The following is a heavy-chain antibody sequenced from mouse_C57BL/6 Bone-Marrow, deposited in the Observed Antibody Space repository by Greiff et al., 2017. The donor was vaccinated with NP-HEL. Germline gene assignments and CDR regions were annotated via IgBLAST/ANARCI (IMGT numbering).Heavy chain of an antibody. D-gene: IGHD1-1*01. CDR3: ARRLYVCSLDY. J-gene: IGHJ2*01. CDR1: GYTFTSYW. V-gene: IGHV1-53*01. Sequence: VQLQQSGTELVKPGASVKLSCKASGYTFTSYWMHWVKQRPGQGLEWIGNINPSNGGTNYNEKFKSKATLTVDKSSSTASVHLSSLTSADSAFYFCARRLYVCSLDYWGQGTPLTVSS. CDR2: INPSNGGT.